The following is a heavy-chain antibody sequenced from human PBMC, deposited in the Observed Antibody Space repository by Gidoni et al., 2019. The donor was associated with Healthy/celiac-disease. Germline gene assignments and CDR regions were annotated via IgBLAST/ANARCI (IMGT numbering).Heavy chain of an antibody. J-gene: IGHJ5*02. Sequence: QVQLQESGPGLVKPSQTLSLPCTVSGGSISSGGYYWSWIRQHPGKGLEWIGYIYYSGSTYYNPSLKSRVTISVDTSKNQFSLKLSSVTAADTAVYYCARVCSYYDFWSGYYGWFDPWGQGTLVTVSS. D-gene: IGHD3-3*01. CDR3: ARVCSYYDFWSGYYGWFDP. CDR1: GGSISSGGYY. V-gene: IGHV4-31*03. CDR2: IYYSGST.